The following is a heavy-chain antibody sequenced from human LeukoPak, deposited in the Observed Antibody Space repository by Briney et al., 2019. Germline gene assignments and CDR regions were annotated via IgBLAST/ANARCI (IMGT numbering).Heavy chain of an antibody. CDR3: ARGDCTTTRCKTSPFDY. D-gene: IGHD2-2*01. CDR2: IYSDGTT. CDR1: GFTVSSNY. Sequence: GGSLRLSCAASGFTVSSNYMSWVRQAPGKGVEWVSDIYSDGTTYYADSVKGRFTISRDNAKNTLYLQMKTLRADDTAVYYCARGDCTTTRCKTSPFDYWGQGTLVTVSS. J-gene: IGHJ4*02. V-gene: IGHV3-53*01.